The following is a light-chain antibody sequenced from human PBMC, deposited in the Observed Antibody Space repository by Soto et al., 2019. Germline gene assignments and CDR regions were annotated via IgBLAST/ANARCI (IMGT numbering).Light chain of an antibody. CDR3: SLYTSENTYV. CDR2: EAS. J-gene: IGLJ1*01. Sequence: QSVLTQPPSVSGCPGQSVTISCTGTSTDFVSYNPVSWYQQPPGTAPKLIIYEASNRPSGVPDRFSGSKSGNTASLTISGLQAADEADYYCSLYTSENTYVFGTGTKVTVL. CDR1: STDFVSYNP. V-gene: IGLV2-18*01.